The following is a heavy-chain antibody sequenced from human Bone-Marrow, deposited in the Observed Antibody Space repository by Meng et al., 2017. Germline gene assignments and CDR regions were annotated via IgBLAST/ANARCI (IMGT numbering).Heavy chain of an antibody. CDR3: ARDRGGIDY. V-gene: IGHV3-23*04. CDR2: ISGSGGST. J-gene: IGHJ4*02. D-gene: IGHD2-15*01. Sequence: GQRGEVGGGLVQPGGSLRMSCAASGFTLSSYAMSWVRQAAGKGLEWVSAISGSGGSTYYADSVKGRFTISRDNSKNTLYLQMNSLRAEDTAVYYCARDRGGIDYWGQGTLVTVSS. CDR1: GFTLSSYA.